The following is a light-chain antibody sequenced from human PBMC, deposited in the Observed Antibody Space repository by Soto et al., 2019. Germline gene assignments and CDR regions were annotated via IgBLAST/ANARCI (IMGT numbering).Light chain of an antibody. J-gene: IGLJ1*01. CDR1: SSDVGGYNY. CDR3: SSHTSSSTSYV. V-gene: IGLV2-14*01. Sequence: QSVLTQPASVSGSPGQSITISCTGTSSDVGGYNYVSWYQQHPGKAPKLMIYDVSNRPSGVSNRFSGSKSANTASLTISGLQDEDEADYYCSSHTSSSTSYVFGTGTKVTVL. CDR2: DVS.